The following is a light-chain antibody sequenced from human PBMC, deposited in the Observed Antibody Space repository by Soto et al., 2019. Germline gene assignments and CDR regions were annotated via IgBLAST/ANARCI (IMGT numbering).Light chain of an antibody. V-gene: IGKV3-11*01. CDR2: DAS. J-gene: IGKJ1*01. CDR3: QQCYNWPQWT. Sequence: IVLTQSQRAVSLSPGERATLSCRASQSVGTFFAWYQQKPGQAPRLLIYDASNRATGIPARFSGSGSGTDFTLSISSLEPEDFALYYCQQCYNWPQWTFGQGTKVDIK. CDR1: QSVGTF.